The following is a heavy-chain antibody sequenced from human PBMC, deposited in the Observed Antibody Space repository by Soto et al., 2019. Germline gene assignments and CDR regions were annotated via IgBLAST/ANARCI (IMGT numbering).Heavy chain of an antibody. J-gene: IGHJ4*02. CDR1: GYTFTNYG. Sequence: ASVKVSCKASGYTFTNYGRYWVRPAHGQGLGWLGRIHAGNGATRYSPKFQARVTSTTETSTTTAYMELRSLRSDDTAFYFCARSGQWDLVCDYRGQGTLVTSPQ. CDR3: ARSGQWDLVCDY. V-gene: IGHV1-18*01. D-gene: IGHD1-26*01. CDR2: IHAGNGAT.